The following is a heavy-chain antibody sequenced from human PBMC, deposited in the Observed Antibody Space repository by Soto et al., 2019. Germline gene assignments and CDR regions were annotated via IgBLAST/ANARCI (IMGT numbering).Heavy chain of an antibody. D-gene: IGHD4-17*01. V-gene: IGHV1-69*01. Sequence: QVQLVQSGAELKKPGSSVKVSCKASGGTFSSYAISWVRQSPGQGLEWMGGIIPIFGTANYAQKLQGRVTITADESTSTAYMELSSLRSEDTAVYYCARDSPATVTTSALDYWGQGTLVTVSS. CDR3: ARDSPATVTTSALDY. CDR2: IIPIFGTA. CDR1: GGTFSSYA. J-gene: IGHJ4*02.